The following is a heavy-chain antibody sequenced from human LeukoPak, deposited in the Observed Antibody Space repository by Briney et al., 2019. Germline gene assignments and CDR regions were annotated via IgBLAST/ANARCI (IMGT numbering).Heavy chain of an antibody. V-gene: IGHV4-38-2*01. D-gene: IGHD6-19*01. CDR1: GESFSGYY. Sequence: SETLSLTCVVYGESFSGYYWGWIRQPPGKGLEWIGSIYHSGSTYYNPSLKSRVTISVDTSKNQFSLKLSSVTAADTAVYYCARNIAVAGRGDYMDVWGKGTTVTISS. CDR2: IYHSGST. CDR3: ARNIAVAGRGDYMDV. J-gene: IGHJ6*03.